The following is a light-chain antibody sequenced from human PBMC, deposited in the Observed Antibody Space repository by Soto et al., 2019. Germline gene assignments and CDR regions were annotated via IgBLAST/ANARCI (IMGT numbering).Light chain of an antibody. CDR2: DVS. J-gene: IGLJ1*01. Sequence: QSVLTQPRSVSGSPGQSVTIPCTGTSSDVGGYNYVSWYQRHAGKGPKLIIYDVSERPSGVPDRFSASKSGNTASLTISGLQAEDEAHYYCSSYAGNYVYVFGSGTKVTVL. CDR1: SSDVGGYNY. V-gene: IGLV2-11*01. CDR3: SSYAGNYVYV.